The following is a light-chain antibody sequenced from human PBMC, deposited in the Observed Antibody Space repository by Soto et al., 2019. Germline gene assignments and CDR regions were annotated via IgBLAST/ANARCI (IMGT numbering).Light chain of an antibody. CDR1: SGHSNYA. J-gene: IGLJ2*01. Sequence: QLVLTQSPSASASLGASVKLTCTLSSGHSNYAIAWHQQQSEKGPRYLMKLNSDGSHSKWDGIPDRFSGSSSGAERYLTISGLQSEDEADYYCQTWGSGIVVFGGGTQLTVL. CDR2: LNSDGSH. CDR3: QTWGSGIVV. V-gene: IGLV4-69*01.